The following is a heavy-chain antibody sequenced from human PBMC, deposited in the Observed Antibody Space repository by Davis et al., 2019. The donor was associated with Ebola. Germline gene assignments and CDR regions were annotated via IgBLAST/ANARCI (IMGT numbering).Heavy chain of an antibody. D-gene: IGHD2-2*01. CDR3: ARGRYHDAFDI. Sequence: GESLKISCKGSGYTFTNYWIGWVRQLPGKGLEWMGIIYPGDSDPRYSPSFQGQVTISADKSISTAFLQWSGLKASDTAMYYCARGRYHDAFDIWGQGTMVTVSS. V-gene: IGHV5-51*01. CDR2: IYPGDSDP. CDR1: GYTFTNYW. J-gene: IGHJ3*02.